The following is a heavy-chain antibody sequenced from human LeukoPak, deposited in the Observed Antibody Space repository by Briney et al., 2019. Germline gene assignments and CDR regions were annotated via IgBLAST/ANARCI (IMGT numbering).Heavy chain of an antibody. CDR2: ISISSSHI. V-gene: IGHV3-21*01. CDR1: GFTFSEYS. D-gene: IGHD3-10*01. J-gene: IGHJ4*02. CDR3: ARQVSGYGSGSFYFDY. Sequence: PGGSLRLSCAPSGFTFSEYSMNWVRQAPGKGMGWVSFISISSSHIYYGDSVKGRFTISGDNGRNSVSLQMNSLRAEDTAVYYCARQVSGYGSGSFYFDYWGQGMLVTVSS.